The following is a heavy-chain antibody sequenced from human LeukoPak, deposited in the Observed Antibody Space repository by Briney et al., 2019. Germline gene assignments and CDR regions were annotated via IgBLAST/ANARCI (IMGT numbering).Heavy chain of an antibody. V-gene: IGHV4-4*09. J-gene: IGHJ5*02. D-gene: IGHD3-10*01. CDR3: ARRSLREAYNRFDP. CDR2: IYTSGST. Sequence: PSETLSLTCTVFGGSISSYYWSWIRQPPGKGLEWIGYIYTSGSTNYNPSLKSRVTISVDTSKNQFSLKLSSVTAADTALYYCARRSLREAYNRFDPWGQGTLVTVSS. CDR1: GGSISSYY.